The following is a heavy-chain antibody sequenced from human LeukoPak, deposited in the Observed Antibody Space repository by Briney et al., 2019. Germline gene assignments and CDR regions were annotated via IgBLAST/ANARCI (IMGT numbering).Heavy chain of an antibody. Sequence: GGSLRLSCAASGFTFDDYAMHWVRQAPGKGLEWVALISWEGQTTYYADSVRGRFTIFRDNSKNSLYLQMNSLRTEDTAFYYCTRDTDYGSATNYFDSWGQGTLVSVSS. V-gene: IGHV3-43*01. CDR1: GFTFDDYA. J-gene: IGHJ4*02. CDR3: TRDTDYGSATNYFDS. D-gene: IGHD3-10*01. CDR2: ISWEGQTT.